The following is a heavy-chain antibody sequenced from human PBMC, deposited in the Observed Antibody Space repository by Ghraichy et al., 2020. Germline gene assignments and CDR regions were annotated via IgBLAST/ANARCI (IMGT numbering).Heavy chain of an antibody. CDR2: SSPHNGNT. V-gene: IGHV1-18*01. CDR1: GYTFTSYG. Sequence: ASVKVSCKASGYTFTSYGINWLRQAPGQGLEWMGWSSPHNGNTNYAQKFQGRVIMTTTSFTTTAYMELRSLRYDDTAVYYCARAIAAAGSSHGHLSHYYGMDVWGQGTTVTVSS. J-gene: IGHJ6*02. CDR3: ARAIAAAGSSHGHLSHYYGMDV. D-gene: IGHD6-13*01.